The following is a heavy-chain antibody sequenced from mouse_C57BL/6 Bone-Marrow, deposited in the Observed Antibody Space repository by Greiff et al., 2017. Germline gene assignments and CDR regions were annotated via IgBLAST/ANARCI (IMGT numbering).Heavy chain of an antibody. V-gene: IGHV1-69*01. D-gene: IGHD1-1*01. CDR1: GYTFTSYW. CDR3: ARGGSYDY. J-gene: IGHJ2*01. Sequence: VQLQQPGAELVMPGASVKLSCKASGYTFTSYWMHWVKQRPGQGLEWIGEIDPSDSYTNYNQKFKGESTLTVDKSSSTAYMQLSSLTSEDSAVYYCARGGSYDYWGQGTTLTVSS. CDR2: IDPSDSYT.